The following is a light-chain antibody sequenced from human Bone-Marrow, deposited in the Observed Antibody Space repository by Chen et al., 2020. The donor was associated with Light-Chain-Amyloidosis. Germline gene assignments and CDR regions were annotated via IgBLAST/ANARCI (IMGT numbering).Light chain of an antibody. CDR3: QQSYSMSSIT. CDR2: AAS. CDR1: QRISNY. Sequence: DIQMTQSPSSLSESVGDIVTITCRASQRISNYLNWYQQKPGKAPKLLIHAASTLQSGVPLRFSGSGSGTDFILTISSVQPEDFAIYYWQQSYSMSSITFGQGTRLEIK. V-gene: IGKV1-39*01. J-gene: IGKJ5*01.